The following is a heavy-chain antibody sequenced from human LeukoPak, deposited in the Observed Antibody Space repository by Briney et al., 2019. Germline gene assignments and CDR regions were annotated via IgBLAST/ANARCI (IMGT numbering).Heavy chain of an antibody. V-gene: IGHV3-9*01. CDR1: GFTFDDYA. J-gene: IGHJ5*02. D-gene: IGHD3-10*01. CDR2: ISWNSGSI. CDR3: AKGPYYYGSGSYFDP. Sequence: SGGSLRLSCAASGFTFDDYAMHWVRQAPGKGLEWVSGISWNSGSIGYADSVKGRFTISRDNAKNSLYLQMNSLRAEDTALYYCAKGPYYYGSGSYFDPWGQGTLVTVSS.